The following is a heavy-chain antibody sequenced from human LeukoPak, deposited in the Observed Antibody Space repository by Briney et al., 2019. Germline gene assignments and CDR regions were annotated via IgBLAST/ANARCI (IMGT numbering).Heavy chain of an antibody. CDR1: GVSISSSNSY. CDR2: IYYSGNT. D-gene: IGHD1-7*01. Sequence: SETLSLTCTVSGVSISSSNSYWGWIRQPPGKGLEWIGSIYYSGNTYYNASLKSQVSISIDTSKNQFSLKLSSVTAADTAVYYCARGATTRTSSRVHFDYWGQGTLVTVSS. V-gene: IGHV4-39*07. J-gene: IGHJ4*02. CDR3: ARGATTRTSSRVHFDY.